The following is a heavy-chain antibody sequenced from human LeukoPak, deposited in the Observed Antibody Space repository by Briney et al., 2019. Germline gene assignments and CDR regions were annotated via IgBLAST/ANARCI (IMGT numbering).Heavy chain of an antibody. D-gene: IGHD4-23*01. J-gene: IGHJ4*02. CDR1: GYTFTSYD. CDR3: ARFRVLYGGLYYFDY. Sequence: ASVKVSCKASGYTFTSYDINWVRQATGQGLEWMGWMNPNSGNTGYAQKFKGRVTMTRNTSISTAYMELSSLSSEDTAVYYCARFRVLYGGLYYFDYWGQGTLVTVSS. CDR2: MNPNSGNT. V-gene: IGHV1-8*01.